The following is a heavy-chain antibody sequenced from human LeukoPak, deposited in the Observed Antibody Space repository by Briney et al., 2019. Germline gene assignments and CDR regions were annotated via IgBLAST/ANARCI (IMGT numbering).Heavy chain of an antibody. D-gene: IGHD2-15*01. V-gene: IGHV3-15*01. J-gene: IGHJ4*02. CDR1: GINFGNAW. CDR2: IKSKSYGGAI. Sequence: PGGSLRLSCAASGINFGNAWMTWVRQAPGKGLEWIGRIKSKSYGGAIEYAASVKGRFSISRDDSTNTLNLQMNSLKIEGTGVYYCTTDGSPYSGAASFDYWGLGTLVTVSS. CDR3: TTDGSPYSGAASFDY.